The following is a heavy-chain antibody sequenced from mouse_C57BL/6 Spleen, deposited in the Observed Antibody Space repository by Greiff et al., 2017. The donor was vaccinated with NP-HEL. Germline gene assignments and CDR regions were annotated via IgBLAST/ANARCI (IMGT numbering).Heavy chain of an antibody. J-gene: IGHJ3*01. Sequence: DVKLQQSGPELVKPGASVKISCKASGYSFTGYFMNWVMQSHGKSLEWIGRINPYNGDTFYNQKFKGKATLTVDKSSSTAHMELRSLTSEDSAVYYCARSGDGYYGGLFAYWGKGTMVTVSA. D-gene: IGHD2-3*01. CDR1: GYSFTGYF. CDR2: INPYNGDT. CDR3: ARSGDGYYGGLFAY. V-gene: IGHV1-20*01.